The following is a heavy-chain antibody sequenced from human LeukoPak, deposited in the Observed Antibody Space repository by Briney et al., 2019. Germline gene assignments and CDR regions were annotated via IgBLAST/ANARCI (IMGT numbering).Heavy chain of an antibody. Sequence: GGSLRHSCAASGFTFIIYAMSWVRQAPGKGLEWVSAITGSGSSTYYADSVKGRFTISIDNSKNTLYLQTNSLRVEDTAVYYCAKDRDGTTSDYWGQGRLVTVSS. CDR1: GFTFIIYA. V-gene: IGHV3-23*01. CDR3: AKDRDGTTSDY. CDR2: ITGSGSST. J-gene: IGHJ4*02. D-gene: IGHD1-1*01.